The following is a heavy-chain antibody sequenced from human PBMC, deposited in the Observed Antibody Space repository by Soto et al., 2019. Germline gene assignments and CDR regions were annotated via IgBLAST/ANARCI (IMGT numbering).Heavy chain of an antibody. CDR3: AKGASYRMFDY. Sequence: GGSLKLSCAASEFSCSDYGMHWVRQAPGKGLEWVAVISYEGTAKYYADSVKGRFTISRDNSKNTLFLQMNNLRSEDTAVYYCAKGASYRMFDYWGQGTLVTVSS. CDR1: EFSCSDYG. V-gene: IGHV3-30*18. CDR2: ISYEGTAK. D-gene: IGHD1-26*01. J-gene: IGHJ4*02.